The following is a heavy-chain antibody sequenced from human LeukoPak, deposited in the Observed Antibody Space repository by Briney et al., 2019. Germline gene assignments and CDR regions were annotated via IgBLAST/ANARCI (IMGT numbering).Heavy chain of an antibody. Sequence: SETLSLTCAVYGGSFTIYSWTWIRQPPGKSLEWVGEISPSGNTQYNPSLKSRVTISLDASKSQFYLKLNSVTAADTAVYYCAKSNGYGLVDIWGQGTMVTVSS. D-gene: IGHD3-10*01. CDR3: AKSNGYGLVDI. J-gene: IGHJ3*02. CDR2: ISPSGNT. CDR1: GGSFTIYS. V-gene: IGHV4-34*01.